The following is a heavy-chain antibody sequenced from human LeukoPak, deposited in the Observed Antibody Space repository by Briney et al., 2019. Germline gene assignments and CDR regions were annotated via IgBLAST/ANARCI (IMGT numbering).Heavy chain of an antibody. V-gene: IGHV3-23*01. J-gene: IGHJ6*02. CDR2: FSGGGDS. CDR1: GFTSGIYA. CDR3: VQSGGMDV. Sequence: GGSLRLSCAASGFTSGIYAVSWVRQAPGKGLEWVSAFSGGGDSYYADSVKGRFTISRDNSKNTLYLQMNSLRAEDTAVYYCVQSGGMDVWGQGTTVTVSS.